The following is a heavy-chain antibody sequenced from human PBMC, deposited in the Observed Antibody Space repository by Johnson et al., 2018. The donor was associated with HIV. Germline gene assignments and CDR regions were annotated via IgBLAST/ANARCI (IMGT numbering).Heavy chain of an antibody. V-gene: IGHV3-20*04. D-gene: IGHD4-23*01. J-gene: IGHJ3*02. CDR2: INWNGDTT. Sequence: MLLVESGGGVVRPGGSLRLSCTTSEFIFDDYGMSWVRPAPGKGLEWVSGINWNGDTTAYADSVKGRFTISRDNAKNSLYLQMNSLRAEDTALYYCARALGTAVGAFDIWGQGTMVTVSS. CDR3: ARALGTAVGAFDI. CDR1: EFIFDDYG.